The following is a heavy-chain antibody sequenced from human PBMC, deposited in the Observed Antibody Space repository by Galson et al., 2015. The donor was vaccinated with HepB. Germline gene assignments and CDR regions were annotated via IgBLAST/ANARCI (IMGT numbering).Heavy chain of an antibody. D-gene: IGHD1-26*01. Sequence: ATLSLTCTVSGGSISSGSYYWGWIRQPPGKELEWIGSIYYTGSIYYNPSLKSRVNMSVDTSKNQFSLKLASVTVGDTAMYYCSRRGGNFDSWGQGTLVTVSS. CDR3: SRRGGNFDS. CDR2: IYYTGSI. J-gene: IGHJ4*02. V-gene: IGHV4-39*01. CDR1: GGSISSGSYY.